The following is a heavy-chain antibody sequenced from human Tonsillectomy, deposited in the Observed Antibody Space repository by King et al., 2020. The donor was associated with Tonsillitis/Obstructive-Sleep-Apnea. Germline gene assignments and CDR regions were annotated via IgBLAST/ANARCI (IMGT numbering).Heavy chain of an antibody. Sequence: VQLVESGGGLVKPGGSLRLSCAASGFTFSDYYMSWIRQAPGTGLEWVSYISISSSYTNYADSVKGRFNISRDNAKNSLYLQMNSLRAEDTAVYYCARMYGDYVEAFDYWGQGTLVTVSS. D-gene: IGHD4-17*01. CDR3: ARMYGDYVEAFDY. CDR2: ISISSSYT. J-gene: IGHJ4*02. CDR1: GFTFSDYY. V-gene: IGHV3-11*05.